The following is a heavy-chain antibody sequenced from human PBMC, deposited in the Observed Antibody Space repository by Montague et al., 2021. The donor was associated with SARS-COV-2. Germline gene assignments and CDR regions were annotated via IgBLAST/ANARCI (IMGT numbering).Heavy chain of an antibody. Sequence: SETLSLTCTVSGGSINYYYWHWLRQSAGKGLEWIGRIYSSGNTNSNPSLEGRVIMSVDSSQNQFSLKLNSVTAADTAVYYCARGDHPTTASWYFFDSWGQGALVTVSS. J-gene: IGHJ4*02. CDR3: ARGDHPTTASWYFFDS. CDR2: IYSSGNT. D-gene: IGHD6-13*01. V-gene: IGHV4-4*07. CDR1: GGSINYYY.